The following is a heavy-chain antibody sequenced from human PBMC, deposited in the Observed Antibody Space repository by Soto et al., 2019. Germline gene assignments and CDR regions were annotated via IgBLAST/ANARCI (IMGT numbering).Heavy chain of an antibody. V-gene: IGHV3-74*01. CDR1: GFTFSTYW. Sequence: EVQLVESGGGLVQAGASLRLSCAASGFTFSTYWMHWVRQAPGKGLMWLSRIKGDESATNYADSVEGRFTISRDNAKNTVELEVNSLRGEDTAVYYWARGGLGAYWFDPWGQGTLVTVSS. CDR3: ARGGLGAYWFDP. CDR2: IKGDESAT. D-gene: IGHD3-16*01. J-gene: IGHJ5*02.